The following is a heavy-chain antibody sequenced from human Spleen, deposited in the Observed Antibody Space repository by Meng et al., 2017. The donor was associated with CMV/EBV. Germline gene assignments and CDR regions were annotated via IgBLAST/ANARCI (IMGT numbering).Heavy chain of an antibody. CDR3: AREGRDIRYCTSTSCSDAFDV. CDR2: IRYDGSNK. J-gene: IGHJ3*01. D-gene: IGHD2-2*01. Sequence: GGSLRLSCAASGFTFSSYGMHWVRQAPGKGLEWVAFIRYDGSNKYYADSVKGRFTISRDNSKNTLYLQMNSLRAEDTAVYYCAREGRDIRYCTSTSCSDAFDVWGQGAMVTVSS. V-gene: IGHV3-30*02. CDR1: GFTFSSYG.